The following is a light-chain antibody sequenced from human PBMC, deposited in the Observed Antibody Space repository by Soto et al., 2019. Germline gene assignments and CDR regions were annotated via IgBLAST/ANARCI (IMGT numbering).Light chain of an antibody. V-gene: IGKV3D-15*01. Sequence: VMTQSPATLSVSQGERATLSCRASQSVSNNLAWYQQKPGQAPRLLIYGASTRATGIPARFSGSGSGTEFTLTISTLQSEDFAVYYCQQYNNWPLTFGGVGKVAIK. CDR2: GAS. CDR3: QQYNNWPLT. J-gene: IGKJ4*01. CDR1: QSVSNN.